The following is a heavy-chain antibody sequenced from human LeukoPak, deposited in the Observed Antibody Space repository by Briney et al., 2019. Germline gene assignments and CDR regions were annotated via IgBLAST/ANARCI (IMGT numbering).Heavy chain of an antibody. D-gene: IGHD6-6*01. CDR1: GFTFSSYG. Sequence: PGGSLRLSCAASGFTFSSYGMHWVCQAPGKGLEWVAVIWYDGSNKYYADSVKGQFTISRDNSKNTLYLQMNSLRAEDTGVYYCAKDGGSSSSRGQESWGQGTLVIVSS. CDR2: IWYDGSNK. CDR3: AKDGGSSSSRGQES. J-gene: IGHJ5*02. V-gene: IGHV3-33*06.